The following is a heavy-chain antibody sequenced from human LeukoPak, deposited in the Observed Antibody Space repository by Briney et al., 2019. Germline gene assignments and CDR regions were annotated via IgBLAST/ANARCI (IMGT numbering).Heavy chain of an antibody. CDR1: GLTFSTYA. CDR2: ISGSGGST. V-gene: IGHV3-23*01. CDR3: AKELSYYYGSGSYPQH. D-gene: IGHD3-10*01. Sequence: GGSLRLSCAASGLTFSTYAMSWVRQAPGKGLEWVSAISGSGGSTYYADSVKGRFTISRDNSKNTLYLQMNSLRAEDTAVYYCAKELSYYYGSGSYPQHWGQGTLVTVSS. J-gene: IGHJ1*01.